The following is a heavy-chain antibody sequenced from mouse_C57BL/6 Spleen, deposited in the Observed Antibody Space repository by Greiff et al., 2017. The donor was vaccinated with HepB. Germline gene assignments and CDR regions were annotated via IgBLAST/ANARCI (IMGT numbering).Heavy chain of an antibody. D-gene: IGHD1-1*01. V-gene: IGHV1-69*01. Sequence: VQLQQPGAELVMPGASVKLSCKASGYTFTSYWMHWVKQRPGQGLEWIGEIDPSDSYTNYNQKFKGKSTLTVDKSSSTAYMQLSSLTSEDSAVYYCARSLYYGSSSHAMDYWGQGTSVTVSS. CDR2: IDPSDSYT. J-gene: IGHJ4*01. CDR3: ARSLYYGSSSHAMDY. CDR1: GYTFTSYW.